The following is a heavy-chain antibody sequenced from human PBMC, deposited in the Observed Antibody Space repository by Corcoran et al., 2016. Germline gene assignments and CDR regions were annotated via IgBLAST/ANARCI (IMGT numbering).Heavy chain of an antibody. V-gene: IGHV3-30*03. J-gene: IGHJ4*02. Sequence: QVQLVESGGGVVQPGRSLRLSCAASGFTLSSHGMHWVRQAPGKGLEWVAVISYDGRNTYYADSVRGRFTISRDNSKNTVYLQMNSLRAEDTALYYCARKGGWDDSGWYEVDYWGQGTLVTVS. CDR2: ISYDGRNT. CDR1: GFTLSSHG. CDR3: ARKGGWDDSGWYEVDY. D-gene: IGHD6-19*01.